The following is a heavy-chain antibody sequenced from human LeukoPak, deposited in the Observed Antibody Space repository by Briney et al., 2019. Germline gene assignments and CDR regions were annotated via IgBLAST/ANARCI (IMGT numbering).Heavy chain of an antibody. V-gene: IGHV3-48*02. D-gene: IGHD4-23*01. CDR2: ISRSSSTI. J-gene: IGHJ4*02. CDR3: ARDGDGGLGSDY. CDR1: GFTFSSHA. Sequence: GGSLRLSCVGSGFTFSSHAMTWVRQAPGKGLEWVSYISRSSSTIYYADSVKGRFTISRDNAKNSLYLQMNSLRDEDTAVYYCARDGDGGLGSDYWGQGTLVTV.